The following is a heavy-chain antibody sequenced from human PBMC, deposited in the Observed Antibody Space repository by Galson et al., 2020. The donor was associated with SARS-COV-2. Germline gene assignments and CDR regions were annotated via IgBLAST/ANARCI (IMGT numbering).Heavy chain of an antibody. CDR3: VRDRSLGDRDMDSYPQFHQ. D-gene: IGHD2-21*01. Sequence: GESLKISCAASGFTFTSYSMHWVRQAPGKGLEWVSSITSHSGYIYYADSVKGRFTISRDNAKNSLYLQMNSLRAEDTAVYYCVRDRSLGDRDMDSYPQFHQWGQGTLVIVSS. J-gene: IGHJ1*01. CDR2: ITSHSGYI. CDR1: GFTFTSYS. V-gene: IGHV3-21*01.